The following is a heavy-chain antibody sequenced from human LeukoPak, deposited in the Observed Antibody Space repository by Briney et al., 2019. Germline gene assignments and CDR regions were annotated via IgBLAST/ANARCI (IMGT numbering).Heavy chain of an antibody. J-gene: IGHJ4*02. Sequence: SETLSLTCTVSGYSISSGYYWGWIRQPPGKGLEWIGYIYYSGSTNYNPSLKSRVTISVDTSKNQFSLKLSSVTAADTAVYYCARHESIAAARARFDYWGQGTLVTVSS. CDR2: IYYSGST. CDR3: ARHESIAAARARFDY. D-gene: IGHD6-13*01. V-gene: IGHV4-38-2*02. CDR1: GYSISSGYY.